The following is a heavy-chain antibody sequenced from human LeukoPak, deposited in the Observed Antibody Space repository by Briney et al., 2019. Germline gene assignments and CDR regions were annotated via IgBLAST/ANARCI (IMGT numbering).Heavy chain of an antibody. J-gene: IGHJ4*02. V-gene: IGHV3-30*18. CDR2: ISYDGVNK. CDR3: AKERGYGYNHIDY. D-gene: IGHD5-24*01. CDR1: GFTFSSYG. Sequence: GGSLRLSCAASGFTFSSYGMHWVRQAPGKGLEWVAIISYDGVNKYYADSVKGRFTISRDKSKNTVYLQMNSLRAEDTAVYYCAKERGYGYNHIDYWGQGTLVTVSS.